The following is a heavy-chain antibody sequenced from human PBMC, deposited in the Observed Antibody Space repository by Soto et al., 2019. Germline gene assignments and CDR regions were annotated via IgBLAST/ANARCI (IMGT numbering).Heavy chain of an antibody. CDR3: ARTYYGSGSYVYYYYGMDV. V-gene: IGHV1-69*13. Sequence: SSGKVSCKASGGTFSSYAISWVRQAPGQGREWMGGIIPIFGTANYAQKFQGRVTITADESTSTAYMELSSLRSEDTAVYYCARTYYGSGSYVYYYYGMDVWGQGTTVTVSS. CDR1: GGTFSSYA. D-gene: IGHD3-10*01. J-gene: IGHJ6*02. CDR2: IIPIFGTA.